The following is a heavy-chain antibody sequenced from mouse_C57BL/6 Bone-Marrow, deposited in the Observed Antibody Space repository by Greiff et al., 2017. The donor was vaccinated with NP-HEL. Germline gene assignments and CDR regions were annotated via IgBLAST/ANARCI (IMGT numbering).Heavy chain of an antibody. V-gene: IGHV1-61*01. CDR1: GYTFTSYW. CDR3: ARRDYYGSLAWFAY. Sequence: QVQLQQPGAELVRPGSSVKLSCKASGYTFTSYWMDWVKQRPGQGLEWIGNIYPSDSETHHNQKFKDKATLTVDKSSSTAYMQLSSLTSEDSAVYYCARRDYYGSLAWFAYWGQGTLVTVSA. J-gene: IGHJ3*01. D-gene: IGHD1-1*01. CDR2: IYPSDSET.